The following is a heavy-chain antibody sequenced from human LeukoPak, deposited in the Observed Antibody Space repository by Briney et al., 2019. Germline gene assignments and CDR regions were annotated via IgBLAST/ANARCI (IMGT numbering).Heavy chain of an antibody. CDR3: ARFSWGCSTASCYLTN. Sequence: SETLSLTCTVGGGSLSGHYWGWIRQPPGKGLELVGHIYYTGTTFYNPSLNSRVTITLDTSRNQFSLRLTSVIAADTAVYYCARFSWGCSTASCYLTNWGQGALVAVS. D-gene: IGHD2-2*01. CDR2: IYYTGTT. V-gene: IGHV4-59*11. J-gene: IGHJ4*02. CDR1: GGSLSGHY.